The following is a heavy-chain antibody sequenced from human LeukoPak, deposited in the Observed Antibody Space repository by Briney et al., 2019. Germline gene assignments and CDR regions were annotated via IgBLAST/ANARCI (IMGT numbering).Heavy chain of an antibody. CDR3: ARDLSSSWYITVDY. V-gene: IGHV3-21*01. D-gene: IGHD6-13*01. J-gene: IGHJ4*02. Sequence: GGSLRLSCAASGFTFSSYWMSWVRQAPGKGLEWVSSISSSSSYIYYADSVKGRFTISRDNAKNSLYLQMNSLRAEDTAVYYCARDLSSSWYITVDYWGQGTLVTVSS. CDR2: ISSSSSYI. CDR1: GFTFSSYW.